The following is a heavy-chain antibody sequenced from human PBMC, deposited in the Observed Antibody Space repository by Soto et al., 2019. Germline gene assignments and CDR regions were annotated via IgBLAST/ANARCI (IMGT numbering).Heavy chain of an antibody. CDR1: GGAFTNYS. CDR3: AIWSNWNPLYYRGMDV. CDR2: IIPLHNTS. J-gene: IGHJ6*02. Sequence: SVKVSFEVSGGAFTNYSRHRMRHAPGRGLEGLGGIIPLHNTSNYSLKLLGRGSVTADISSNTVYMHLSGLTSDDTATYYCAIWSNWNPLYYRGMDVWGQGATVT. D-gene: IGHD1-20*01. V-gene: IGHV1-69*08.